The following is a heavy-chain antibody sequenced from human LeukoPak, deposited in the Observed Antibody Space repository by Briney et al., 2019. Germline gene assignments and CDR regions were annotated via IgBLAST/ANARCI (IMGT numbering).Heavy chain of an antibody. CDR2: INPNSGGT. J-gene: IGHJ4*02. CDR1: GYTFTGYY. V-gene: IGHV1-2*02. D-gene: IGHD6-13*01. Sequence: ASVKVSCKAPGYTFTGYYMHWVRQAPGQGLEWMGWINPNSGGTNYAQKFQGRVTMTRDTSISTAYMELSRLRSDDTAVYYCARGPYSSSWTDYWGQGTLVTVSS. CDR3: ARGPYSSSWTDY.